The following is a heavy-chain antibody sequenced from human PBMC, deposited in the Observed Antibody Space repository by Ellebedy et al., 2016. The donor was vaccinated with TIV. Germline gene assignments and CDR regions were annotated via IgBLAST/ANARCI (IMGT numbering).Heavy chain of an antibody. D-gene: IGHD2-15*01. CDR3: ARGVVGAGNGNEY. CDR1: GFTLSNYW. J-gene: IGHJ4*02. CDR2: LNSDGSNT. V-gene: IGHV3-74*01. Sequence: GESLKISCAASGFTLSNYWMHWVRQAPGKGLVWVSRLNSDGSNTSYVDSVKGRFTISRDSAKHTLYLQMNSLRAEDTAVYYCARGVVGAGNGNEYWGRGTLVTVSS.